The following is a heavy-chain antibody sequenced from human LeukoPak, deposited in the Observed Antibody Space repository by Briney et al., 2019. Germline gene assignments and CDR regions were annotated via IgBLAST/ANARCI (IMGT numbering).Heavy chain of an antibody. V-gene: IGHV3-74*01. J-gene: IGHJ3*02. D-gene: IGHD2-15*01. CDR1: GFTFSGYW. Sequence: GVSLTLSCAASGFTFSGYWMHWLPQAPEKGLVWVSHINSDGRSTSYADSVKGRFTISRDNAKNSLYLQMNSLRAEDTAVYYCVRGYSSGGSCYARAFDIWGQGTMVTVSS. CDR3: VRGYSSGGSCYARAFDI. CDR2: INSDGRST.